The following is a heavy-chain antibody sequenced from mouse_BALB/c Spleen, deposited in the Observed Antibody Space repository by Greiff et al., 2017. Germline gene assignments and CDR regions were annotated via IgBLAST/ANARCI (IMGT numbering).Heavy chain of an antibody. V-gene: IGHV5-6-4*01. CDR2: ISSGGSYT. CDR1: GFTFSSYT. CDR3: TTSGGDY. J-gene: IGHJ4*01. Sequence: EVKVVESGGGLVKPGGSLKLSCAASGFTFSSYTMSWVRQTPEKRLEWVATISSGGSYTYYPDSVKGRFTISRDNAKNTLYLQMSSLKSEDTAMYYCTTSGGDYWGQGTSVTVSS.